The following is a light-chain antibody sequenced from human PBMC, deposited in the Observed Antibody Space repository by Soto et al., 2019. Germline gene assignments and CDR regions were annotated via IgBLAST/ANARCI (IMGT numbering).Light chain of an antibody. CDR1: SSDVGGYNY. CDR2: EVS. CDR3: SSYAGSNKNV. J-gene: IGLJ1*01. V-gene: IGLV2-8*01. Sequence: QSVLTQPPSGSGFPGQSGSISYTGTSSDVGGYNYVSWYQQHPGKAPKLMIYEVSKRPSGVPDRFSGSKSGNTASLTVSGLQAEDEADYYCSSYAGSNKNVFGTGTKVTVL.